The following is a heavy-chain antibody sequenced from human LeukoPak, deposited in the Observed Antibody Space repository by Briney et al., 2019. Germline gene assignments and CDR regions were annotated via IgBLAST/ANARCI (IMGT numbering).Heavy chain of an antibody. J-gene: IGHJ4*02. V-gene: IGHV3-33*01. Sequence: GGSLRLSCAASGFTFSSYGMHWVGQAPGKGLEWGAVIWYDGSNKYYADSVKGRFTISRDNSKNTLYLQMNSLRAEDTAVYYCAREGNYYDILTGYYGAYYFDYWGQGTLVTVSS. CDR1: GFTFSSYG. CDR2: IWYDGSNK. CDR3: AREGNYYDILTGYYGAYYFDY. D-gene: IGHD3-9*01.